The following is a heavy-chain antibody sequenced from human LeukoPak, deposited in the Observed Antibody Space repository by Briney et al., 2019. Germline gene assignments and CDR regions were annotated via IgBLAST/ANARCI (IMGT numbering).Heavy chain of an antibody. CDR1: GYTFTSYA. CDR3: ARGQSYSSSWALYYYYYYYMDV. J-gene: IGHJ6*03. CDR2: INTNTGNP. Sequence: ASVKVSCKATGYTFTSYAMNWVRQDPGQGLEWMGWINTNTGNPTYAQGFTGRFVFSLDTSVSTAYLQINSLKAEDTAVYYCARGQSYSSSWALYYYYYYYMDVWGKGTTVTVSS. D-gene: IGHD6-13*01. V-gene: IGHV7-4-1*02.